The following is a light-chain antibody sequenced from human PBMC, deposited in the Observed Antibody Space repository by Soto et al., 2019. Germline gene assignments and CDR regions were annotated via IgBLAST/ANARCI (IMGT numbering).Light chain of an antibody. J-gene: IGLJ1*01. CDR2: EVS. CDR3: SSYSGASASSASYV. V-gene: IGLV2-23*02. CDR1: SSDVGTFNL. Sequence: QSALTQPASVSGSPGQSITISCTGTSSDVGTFNLVSWYQQHPGKAPKLLIFEVSNRPSGVSIRFSGSKSGNTASLTISGLQAEGEADYYCSSYSGASASSASYVFATGTRSPS.